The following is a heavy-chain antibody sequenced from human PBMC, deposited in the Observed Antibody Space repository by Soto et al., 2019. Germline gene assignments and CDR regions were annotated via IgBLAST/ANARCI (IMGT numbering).Heavy chain of an antibody. Sequence: EVQLLDSGGGLVQPGGSLRLSCAASGFTFSSYAMNWVRQAPGKGLEWVSVISGSGDSTYYADSVKGRFTISRDKSKNTLYLQMNSLRTEDTAVYYCARRGPGTYFDYGGQGTLVTVSS. D-gene: IGHD6-13*01. CDR1: GFTFSSYA. J-gene: IGHJ4*02. CDR2: ISGSGDST. CDR3: ARRGPGTYFDY. V-gene: IGHV3-23*01.